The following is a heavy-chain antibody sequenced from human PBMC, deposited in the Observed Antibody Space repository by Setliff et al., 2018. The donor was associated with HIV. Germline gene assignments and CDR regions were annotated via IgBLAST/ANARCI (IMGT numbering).Heavy chain of an antibody. V-gene: IGHV4-34*01. CDR2: INRSGST. CDR3: ARLTTTYYYDSSAYYHPV. J-gene: IGHJ4*02. CDR1: GGSFSGYY. Sequence: SETLSLTCAVYGGSFSGYYWSWIRQPPGKGLEWIGEINRSGSTNYNPSLKSRVTISVDTSKNQFSLKLSSVTAADTAVFYCARLTTTYYYDSSAYYHPVWGQGTLVTSPQ. D-gene: IGHD3-22*01.